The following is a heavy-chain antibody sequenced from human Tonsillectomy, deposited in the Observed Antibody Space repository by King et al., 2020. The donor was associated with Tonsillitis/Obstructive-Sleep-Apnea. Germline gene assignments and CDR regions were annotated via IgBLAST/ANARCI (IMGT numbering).Heavy chain of an antibody. J-gene: IGHJ4*02. V-gene: IGHV3-9*01. D-gene: IGHD6-6*01. Sequence: VQLVESGGGLVQPGRSLRLSCAASGFTFDDYAMHWVRQAPGKGLEWVAGISWNSGSIGYADSVKDRFTISRDNAKNSLYLQMNSLRAEDTALYYCAKDEEYSSSSNFDYWGQGTLVTVSS. CDR1: GFTFDDYA. CDR3: AKDEEYSSSSNFDY. CDR2: ISWNSGSI.